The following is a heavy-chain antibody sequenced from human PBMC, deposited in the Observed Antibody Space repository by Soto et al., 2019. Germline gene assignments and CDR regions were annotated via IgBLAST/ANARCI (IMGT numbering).Heavy chain of an antibody. J-gene: IGHJ4*02. Sequence: GGSLRLSCAASGFTFSNYAMSWVRQAPGKGLEWVSAISGSSGSTYYADSVKGRFTISRDNSKNTLYLQMNSLRAEDTAVYYCAKTLARSSSGLDYWGQGTLVTVSS. CDR1: GFTFSNYA. D-gene: IGHD6-6*01. V-gene: IGHV3-23*01. CDR3: AKTLARSSSGLDY. CDR2: ISGSSGST.